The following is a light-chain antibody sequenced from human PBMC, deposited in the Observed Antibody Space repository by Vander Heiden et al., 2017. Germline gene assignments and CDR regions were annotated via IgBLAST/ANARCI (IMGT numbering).Light chain of an antibody. J-gene: IGKJ4*01. Sequence: EIVLTQSPAPLSLSPGEGATLSCRASQSVSSYFAWYQQKPGQAPRLLIYDASNRATGIPARFSGSGSGTDVTLTISSREPEDFAVYYCQQHSNWPSLTFGGGTKVEIK. CDR2: DAS. CDR1: QSVSSY. V-gene: IGKV3-11*01. CDR3: QQHSNWPSLT.